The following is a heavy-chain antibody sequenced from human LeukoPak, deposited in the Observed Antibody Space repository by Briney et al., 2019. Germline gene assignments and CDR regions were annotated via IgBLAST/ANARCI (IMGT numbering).Heavy chain of an antibody. Sequence: GGSLRLSCAASGFTFSSYWMSWVRQTPGKGLEWVANIKQDGTKKYYVNSVKGRFSIFRDNAKNSLSLQMDSLTAEDTAVYYCASVSGSYNIDNWGQGTLVTVSS. CDR3: ASVSGSYNIDN. D-gene: IGHD1-26*01. V-gene: IGHV3-7*01. J-gene: IGHJ4*02. CDR2: IKQDGTKK. CDR1: GFTFSSYW.